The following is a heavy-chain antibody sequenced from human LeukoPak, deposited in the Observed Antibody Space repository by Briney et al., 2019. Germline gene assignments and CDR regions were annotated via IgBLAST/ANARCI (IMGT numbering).Heavy chain of an antibody. CDR1: GFTFSSYW. V-gene: IGHV3-7*01. Sequence: GGSLRLSCAASGFTFSSYWMSWVRQAPGKGLEWVANIKPDGSEEQYVDSVKGRFTISRDNAKNSLYLQMSSLRAEDTAVYYCARADYPITYYYYGMDVWGQGTTVTVPS. J-gene: IGHJ6*02. CDR3: ARADYPITYYYYGMDV. CDR2: IKPDGSEE. D-gene: IGHD4/OR15-4a*01.